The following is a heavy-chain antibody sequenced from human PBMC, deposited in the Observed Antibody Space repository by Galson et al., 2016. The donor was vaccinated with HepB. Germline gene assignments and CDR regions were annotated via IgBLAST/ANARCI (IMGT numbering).Heavy chain of an antibody. V-gene: IGHV3-23*01. Sequence: SLRLSCAASGFTFSSYAMTWVRQAPGKGLEWVSAISGSGGSTYYADSVKGRFTISRDNAKNSLYLQMNSLRAEDTAVYYCARDTEDYRMDYWGQGTLVTVSS. D-gene: IGHD4-11*01. CDR2: ISGSGGST. CDR3: ARDTEDYRMDY. J-gene: IGHJ4*02. CDR1: GFTFSSYA.